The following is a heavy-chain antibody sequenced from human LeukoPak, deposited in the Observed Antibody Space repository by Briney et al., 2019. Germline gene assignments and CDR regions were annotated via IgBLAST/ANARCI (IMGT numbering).Heavy chain of an antibody. CDR3: AKSIRMKPPANYGDYDDYYYYGMDV. Sequence: GGSLRLSCAASGFTFSSYAMSWVRQAPGKGLEWVSVISGSGGSTYYADSVKGRFTISRDNSKNTLYLQMNSLRAEDTAVYYCAKSIRMKPPANYGDYDDYYYYGMDVWGQGTTVTVSS. CDR2: ISGSGGST. D-gene: IGHD4-17*01. CDR1: GFTFSSYA. J-gene: IGHJ6*02. V-gene: IGHV3-23*01.